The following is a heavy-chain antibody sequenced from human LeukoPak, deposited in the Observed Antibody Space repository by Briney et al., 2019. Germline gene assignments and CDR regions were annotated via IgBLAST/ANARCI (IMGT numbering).Heavy chain of an antibody. CDR1: GGSFSGYY. J-gene: IGHJ4*02. CDR3: AREGLDHFFDY. D-gene: IGHD3-16*01. V-gene: IGHV4-34*01. Sequence: PSETLSLTCAVYGGSFSGYYWSWIRQPPGKGLEWIGEINHSGSTNYNPSLKSRVTISVDTSKNQFSLKLSSVTAADTAVYYCAREGLDHFFDYWGQGTLVTVSS. CDR2: INHSGST.